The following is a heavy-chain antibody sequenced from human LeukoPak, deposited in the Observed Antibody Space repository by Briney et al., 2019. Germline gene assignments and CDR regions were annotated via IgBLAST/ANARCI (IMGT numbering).Heavy chain of an antibody. J-gene: IGHJ4*03. Sequence: GGSLRLSCVASGFTFSDVWLSWVRQAPGKGLRWVGRVKTKADGGTAYYSAPVRGRFTISRDDSKDTLYLQMNSLTAEDTGVYFCTAHHLHWGHGIRVSVST. CDR3: TAHHLH. CDR1: GFTFSDVW. CDR2: VKTKADGGTA. V-gene: IGHV3-15*01.